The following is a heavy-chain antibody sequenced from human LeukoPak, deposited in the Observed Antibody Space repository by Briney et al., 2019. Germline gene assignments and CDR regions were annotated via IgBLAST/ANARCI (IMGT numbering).Heavy chain of an antibody. D-gene: IGHD4-17*01. V-gene: IGHV3-30*18. CDR1: GFSFSGSA. CDR2: ISYNGSNK. Sequence: PGGSLRLFCEASGFSFSGSAMHWVRQAPGKGLEWVAIISYNGSNKYYADSVKGRFTISRDNSKNTLYLEMNSLRAEDTAVYYCAKPYNYGVRGVHFDYWGQGTLVTVSS. CDR3: AKPYNYGVRGVHFDY. J-gene: IGHJ4*02.